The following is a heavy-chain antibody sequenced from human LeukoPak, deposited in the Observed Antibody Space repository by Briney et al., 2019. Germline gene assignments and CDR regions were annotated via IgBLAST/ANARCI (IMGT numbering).Heavy chain of an antibody. V-gene: IGHV1-2*02. J-gene: IGHJ4*02. CDR3: AREEGKYQLLFFDY. D-gene: IGHD2-2*01. CDR1: GYTFTCYY. Sequence: ASVKVSCKASGYTFTCYYMHWVRQAPGQGLEWMGWINPNSGGTNYAQKFQGRVTMTRDTSISTAYMELSRLRSDDTAAYYCAREEGKYQLLFFDYWGQGTLVTVSS. CDR2: INPNSGGT.